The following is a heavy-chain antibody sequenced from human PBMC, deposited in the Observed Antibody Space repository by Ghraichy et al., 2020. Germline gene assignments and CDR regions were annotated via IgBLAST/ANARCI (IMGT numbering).Heavy chain of an antibody. J-gene: IGHJ4*02. CDR1: GFTFSSYW. CDR3: ARVPTALFDY. V-gene: IGHV3-74*01. CDR2: INSDGSST. Sequence: GESLNISCAASGFTFSSYWMHWVRQAPGKGLVWVSRINSDGSSTSYADSVKGRFTISRDNAKNTLYLQMNSLRAEDTAVYYCARVPTALFDYWGQGTLVTVSS. D-gene: IGHD4-17*01.